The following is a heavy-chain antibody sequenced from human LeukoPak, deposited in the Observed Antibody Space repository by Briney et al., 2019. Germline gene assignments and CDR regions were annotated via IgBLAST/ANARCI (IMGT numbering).Heavy chain of an antibody. CDR3: AKADGYSGFDHFDY. CDR1: GFTFSSYV. Sequence: GGSLRLSCAASGFTFSSYVMSWVRQAPGEGLEWVSAVRDDGRSTYYADSVKGRFTISRDNSKNTLYLQMNSLRAEDTAVYFCAKADGYSGFDHFDYWGQGTLVTVSS. D-gene: IGHD5-12*01. CDR2: VRDDGRST. V-gene: IGHV3-23*01. J-gene: IGHJ4*02.